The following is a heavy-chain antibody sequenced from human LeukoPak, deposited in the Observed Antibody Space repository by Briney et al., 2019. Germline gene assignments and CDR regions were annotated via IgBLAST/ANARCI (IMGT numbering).Heavy chain of an antibody. CDR3: ATVPRWGSYYFDY. CDR2: FDPEDGET. J-gene: IGHJ4*02. Sequence: ASVKVSCKVSGYTLTELSMHWVRQAPGKGLEWMGGFDPEDGETIYAQKFPGRVTMTEDTSTDTAYMELSSLRSEDTAVYYCATVPRWGSYYFDYWGQGTLVTVSS. D-gene: IGHD3-16*01. V-gene: IGHV1-24*01. CDR1: GYTLTELS.